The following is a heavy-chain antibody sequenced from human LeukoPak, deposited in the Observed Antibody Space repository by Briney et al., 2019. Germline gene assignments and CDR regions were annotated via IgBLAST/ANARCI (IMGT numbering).Heavy chain of an antibody. CDR3: ARGLVLDYYDSSGFDY. CDR2: IWYDGSNK. Sequence: GRSLRLSCAASGLTFSSYAMHWVRQAPGKGLEWVAVIWYDGSNKYYADSVKGRFTISRDNSKNTLYLQMNSLRAEDTAVYYCARGLVLDYYDSSGFDYWGQGTLVTVSS. J-gene: IGHJ4*02. V-gene: IGHV3-33*08. D-gene: IGHD3-22*01. CDR1: GLTFSSYA.